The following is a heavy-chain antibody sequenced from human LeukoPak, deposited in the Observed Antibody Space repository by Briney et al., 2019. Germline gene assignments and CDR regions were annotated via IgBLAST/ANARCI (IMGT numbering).Heavy chain of an antibody. D-gene: IGHD2-15*01. V-gene: IGHV1-18*01. CDR2: ISANMGNT. CDR1: GYTFTNYA. CDR3: ARVCHWDIDNTRGDPVDY. J-gene: IGHJ4*02. Sequence: ASLKLSCKSSGYTFTNYAITWVRQAPGQGLEWMGWISANMGNTNYAQKFQGRVTMTTDTSTSTAYMDVRSLRSDDTAMYYCARVCHWDIDNTRGDPVDYWGQGTLVTVSS.